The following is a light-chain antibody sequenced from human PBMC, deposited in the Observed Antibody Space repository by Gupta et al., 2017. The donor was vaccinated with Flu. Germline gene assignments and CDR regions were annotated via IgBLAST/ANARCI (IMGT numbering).Light chain of an antibody. Sequence: GDTVTITCRASQHIGNYLNWYQQQPGKAPNLLIYAASSLQSGVPSRFSGSGSGTDFTLTISSLQPEDFVTYFCQQSYSTPLTFGGGTKVEVK. V-gene: IGKV1-39*01. CDR1: QHIGNY. CDR3: QQSYSTPLT. J-gene: IGKJ4*01. CDR2: AAS.